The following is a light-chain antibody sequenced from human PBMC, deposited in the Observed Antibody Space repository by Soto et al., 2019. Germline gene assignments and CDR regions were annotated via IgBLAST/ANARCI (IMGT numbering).Light chain of an antibody. CDR2: GAS. V-gene: IGKV3-20*01. CDR1: QSVSSSY. Sequence: LPQNRGTLTLPPGEGAPLSYRASQSVSSSYLAWYQQKPGQAPRLLIYGASSRATGIPDRFSGSGSGTDFTLTISRLEPEDFAVYYCQQYGSSTGTFGQGTKVDIK. J-gene: IGKJ1*01. CDR3: QQYGSSTGT.